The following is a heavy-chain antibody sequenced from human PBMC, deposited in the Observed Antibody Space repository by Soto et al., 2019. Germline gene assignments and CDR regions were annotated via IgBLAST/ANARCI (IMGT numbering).Heavy chain of an antibody. D-gene: IGHD3-10*01. V-gene: IGHV3-23*01. J-gene: IGHJ5*02. Sequence: EVQLLESGGGLVQPGGSLRLSCAASGFTFSSYAMSWVRQAPGKGLDWVSAISGSGGSTYYADSVKGRFTISRDNSKKTLYLQMNGLRAEDTAVYYCAKGQGWFGELIGAWFDPWGQGTLVTVSS. CDR3: AKGQGWFGELIGAWFDP. CDR2: ISGSGGST. CDR1: GFTFSSYA.